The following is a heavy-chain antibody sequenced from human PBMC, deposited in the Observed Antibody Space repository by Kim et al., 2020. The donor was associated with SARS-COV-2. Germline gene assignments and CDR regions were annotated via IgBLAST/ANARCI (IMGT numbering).Heavy chain of an antibody. V-gene: IGHV1-2*02. CDR3: ARSRRYSYLWFDP. CDR1: GYTFTGYY. CDR2: INPNSGGT. J-gene: IGHJ5*02. Sequence: ASVKVSCKASGYTFTGYYMHWVRQAPGQGLEWMGWINPNSGGTNYAQKFQGRVTMTRDTSISTAYMELSRLRSDDTAVYYCARSRRYSYLWFDPWGQGTLVTVSS. D-gene: IGHD5-18*01.